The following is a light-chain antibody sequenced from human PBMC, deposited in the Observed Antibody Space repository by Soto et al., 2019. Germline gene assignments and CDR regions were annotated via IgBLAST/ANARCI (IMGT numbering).Light chain of an antibody. J-gene: IGLJ1*01. CDR1: SSDVGGYNY. CDR3: SSYTSSSPYV. CDR2: DVS. Sequence: QSALTQPASVSGSPGQSITISCTGTSSDVGGYNYVSWYQQHPGKAPKLMIYDVSNRPSGVSNRFSGSKSGNTAFLTISGLQAEDEAHYYCSSYTSSSPYVFGTGTKLTVL. V-gene: IGLV2-14*01.